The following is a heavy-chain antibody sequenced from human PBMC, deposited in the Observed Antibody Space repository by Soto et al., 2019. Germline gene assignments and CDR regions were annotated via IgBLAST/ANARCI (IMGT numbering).Heavy chain of an antibody. J-gene: IGHJ4*02. Sequence: QVQLVQSGAEVKKPGSSVKVSCKASGGTFSSYTISWVRQAPGQGLEWMGRIIPILGIANYAQKFQGRVTITADKSTSTAYMELSSLRSEDTAVYYCARSLTMVTTGGDYWGQGTLVTVSS. CDR1: GGTFSSYT. D-gene: IGHD4-17*01. CDR3: ARSLTMVTTGGDY. V-gene: IGHV1-69*02. CDR2: IIPILGIA.